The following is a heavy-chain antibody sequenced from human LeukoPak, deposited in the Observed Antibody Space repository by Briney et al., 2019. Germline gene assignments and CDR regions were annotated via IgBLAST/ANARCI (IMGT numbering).Heavy chain of an antibody. Sequence: ASVKVSCKASGYTFTGYYMHWVRQAPGQGLEWMGWINPNSGGTNYAQKFQGRVTMTRDTSISTAYVELSRLRSDDTAVYYCARDVVPAAIGWFDPWGQGTLVTVSS. CDR3: ARDVVPAAIGWFDP. J-gene: IGHJ5*02. D-gene: IGHD2-2*01. CDR1: GYTFTGYY. V-gene: IGHV1-2*02. CDR2: INPNSGGT.